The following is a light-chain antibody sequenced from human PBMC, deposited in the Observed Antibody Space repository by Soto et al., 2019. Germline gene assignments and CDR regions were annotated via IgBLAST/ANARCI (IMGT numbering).Light chain of an antibody. V-gene: IGKV1-33*01. CDR3: HQYDNLSQT. CDR2: AAS. J-gene: IGKJ3*01. Sequence: IQMTQSPASRSASVGDRVTITCRASQSISSYLNWYQQKPGKAPKLLIYAASSLQTGVPSRFSGSGSGTDFTFTISSLQPEDIATYFCHQYDNLSQTFGPGTKVDIK. CDR1: QSISSY.